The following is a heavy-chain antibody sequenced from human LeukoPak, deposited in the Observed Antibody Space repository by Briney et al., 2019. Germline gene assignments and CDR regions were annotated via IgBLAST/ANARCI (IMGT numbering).Heavy chain of an antibody. CDR2: INPNSGDT. J-gene: IGHJ2*01. Sequence: ASVKVSCKASGYTFTDYYMHWVRQAPGQGLEWMGWINPNSGDTHYAQQFQGRVTMTRDTSISTAYMELSRLRSDDTAVYYCARIAVAGSNFWYFDLWGRGTLVTVSS. CDR3: ARIAVAGSNFWYFDL. D-gene: IGHD6-19*01. V-gene: IGHV1-2*02. CDR1: GYTFTDYY.